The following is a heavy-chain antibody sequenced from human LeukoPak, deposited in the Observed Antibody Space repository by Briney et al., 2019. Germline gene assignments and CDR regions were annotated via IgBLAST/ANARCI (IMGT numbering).Heavy chain of an antibody. CDR3: ARARVVPAYYYGSGSYPRCYYFDY. Sequence: TSETLSLTCAVYGGSFSGYYWSWIRQPPGKGLEWIGEINHSGSTNYNPSLKSRVTISVDTSKNQFSLKLSSVTAADTAVYYCARARVVPAYYYGSGSYPRCYYFDYWGQGTLVTVSS. CDR1: GGSFSGYY. J-gene: IGHJ4*02. D-gene: IGHD3-10*01. CDR2: INHSGST. V-gene: IGHV4-34*01.